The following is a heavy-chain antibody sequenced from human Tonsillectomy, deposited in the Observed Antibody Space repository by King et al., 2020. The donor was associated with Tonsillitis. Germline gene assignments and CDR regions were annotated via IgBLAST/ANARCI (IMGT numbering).Heavy chain of an antibody. D-gene: IGHD6-13*01. V-gene: IGHV4-59*08. CDR1: GGSIRSYY. J-gene: IGHJ6*03. Sequence: QLQESGPGLVKPSETLSLTCTVSGGSIRSYYWSWIRQPPGKGLEWIGYIYYSGSTNYNPSLKSRVTISVDTSKNHFSLKLSSVTAADTAVYYCARLNSSRNYYYYYMDVWGKGTTVTVSS. CDR2: IYYSGST. CDR3: ARLNSSRNYYYYYMDV.